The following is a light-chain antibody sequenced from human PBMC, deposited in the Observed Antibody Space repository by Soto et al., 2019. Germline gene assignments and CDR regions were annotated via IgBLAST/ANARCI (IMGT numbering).Light chain of an antibody. V-gene: IGLV1-40*01. CDR3: QSYDSSLSGWV. J-gene: IGLJ3*02. CDR2: GNS. Sequence: QSVLTQPPSVSGAPGQRVTISCTGSSSNIGAGYDVHWYQQLPGTDPKLLIYGNSNRPSGVPDRFSGSKSGTSASLAITGLLAEDEADYYCQSYDSSLSGWVFGGGTKLTVL. CDR1: SSNIGAGYD.